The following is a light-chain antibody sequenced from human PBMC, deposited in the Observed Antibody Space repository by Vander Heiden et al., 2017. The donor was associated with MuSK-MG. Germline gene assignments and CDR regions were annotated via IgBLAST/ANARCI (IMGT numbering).Light chain of an antibody. Sequence: DFVMTQSPDSLAVSLGERATINCKSSQSALYSSNNKNYLAWYQQKPGQPPKLLIYWASIRESGVPDRFSGSGSGTDFTLTISSLQAEDVAVHYCQQDDSTPFTFGQGTKLEIK. CDR3: QQDDSTPFT. J-gene: IGKJ2*01. CDR1: QSALYSSNNKNY. CDR2: WAS. V-gene: IGKV4-1*01.